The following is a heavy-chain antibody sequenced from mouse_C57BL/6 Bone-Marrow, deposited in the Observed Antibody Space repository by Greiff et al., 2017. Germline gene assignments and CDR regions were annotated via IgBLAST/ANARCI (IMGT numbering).Heavy chain of an antibody. CDR1: GYTFTSYW. CDR3: AREEIYSYYVDY. J-gene: IGHJ2*01. D-gene: IGHD2-1*01. V-gene: IGHV1-64*01. Sequence: QVQLQQPGAELVKPGASVKLSCKASGYTFTSYWMHWVKQRPGQGLEWIGMIHPNSGSTNYNEKFKSKATLTVDKSSSTAYMQLSSLTSEDSAVYYGAREEIYSYYVDYWGQGTTLTVSS. CDR2: IHPNSGST.